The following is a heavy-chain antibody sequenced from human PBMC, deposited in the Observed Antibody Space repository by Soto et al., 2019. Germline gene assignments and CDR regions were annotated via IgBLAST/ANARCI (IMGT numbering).Heavy chain of an antibody. CDR1: GGSVSSGSYY. J-gene: IGHJ6*02. Sequence: SETLSLTCTVSGGSVSSGSYYWSWIRQPPGKGLEWIGYIYYSGSTNYNPSLKSRVTISVDTSKNQFSLKLSSVTAADTAVYYCASVTRACISTSCYRYYYGMDVWGQGTTVTVSS. D-gene: IGHD2-2*02. V-gene: IGHV4-61*01. CDR2: IYYSGST. CDR3: ASVTRACISTSCYRYYYGMDV.